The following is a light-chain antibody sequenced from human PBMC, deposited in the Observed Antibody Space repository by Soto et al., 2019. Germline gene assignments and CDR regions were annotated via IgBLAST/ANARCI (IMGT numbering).Light chain of an antibody. CDR3: QQLNSYPIT. J-gene: IGKJ5*01. V-gene: IGKV1-9*01. CDR1: QGISSL. CDR2: AAS. Sequence: IQLTQSPSSLSASAGDRVTITCRASQGISSLLAWYQQKPGKAPKLLIHAASTLQSGVPPRFSGSGSGTDFTLTISSLQPEDFATYYCQQLNSYPITFGQGTRLEIK.